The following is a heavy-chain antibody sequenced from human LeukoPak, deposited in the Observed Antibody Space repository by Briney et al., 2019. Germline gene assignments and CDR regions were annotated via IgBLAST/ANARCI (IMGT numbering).Heavy chain of an antibody. CDR3: ARGKGFDY. CDR2: ISPYNGDT. J-gene: IGHJ4*02. CDR1: GYTFTNQG. Sequence: ASVNVSCKASGYTFTNQGISWVRQAPGQGLEWMGWISPYNGDTNYAQNLQGRVTMTTETSTTTAYMELRSLISDDTAVYYCARGKGFDYWGQGTLVTVSS. V-gene: IGHV1-18*01.